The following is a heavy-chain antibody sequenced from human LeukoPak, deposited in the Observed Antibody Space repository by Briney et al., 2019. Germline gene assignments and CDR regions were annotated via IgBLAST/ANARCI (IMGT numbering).Heavy chain of an antibody. CDR2: IYPDDSDT. V-gene: IGHV5-51*01. Sequence: GESLKISCKGSGYSFASSWIGWVRQMPGKGLEWMGIIYPDDSDTRYSPSFEGQITISVDKSISTAYLQWSGLKASDTAVYYCARHGHCTNGVCYSNYYYHMDVWGKGTTVTVSS. D-gene: IGHD2-8*01. CDR1: GYSFASSW. CDR3: ARHGHCTNGVCYSNYYYHMDV. J-gene: IGHJ6*03.